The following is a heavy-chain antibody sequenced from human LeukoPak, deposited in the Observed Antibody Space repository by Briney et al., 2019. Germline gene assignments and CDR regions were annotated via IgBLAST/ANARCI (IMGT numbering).Heavy chain of an antibody. D-gene: IGHD6-13*01. CDR3: AKDSGSSWYQSFDY. CDR2: ISYDGSNK. CDR1: GFTFSSYG. V-gene: IGHV3-30*18. J-gene: IGHJ4*02. Sequence: GGSLRLSCAASGFTFSSYGMHWVRQAPGKGLEWVAVISYDGSNKYYADSVKGRFTISRDNSKNTLYLQMNSLRAEDTAVYYCAKDSGSSWYQSFDYWGQGTLVTVSS.